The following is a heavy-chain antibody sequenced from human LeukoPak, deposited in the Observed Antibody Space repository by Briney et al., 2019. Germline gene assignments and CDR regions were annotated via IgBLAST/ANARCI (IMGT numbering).Heavy chain of an antibody. CDR1: GGAISSYY. CDR3: ARDADYGGNSGAWFDP. V-gene: IGHV4-59*01. Sequence: PSETLSLTCTVSGGAISSYYWSWIRQPPGKGLEWIGYIYYSGSTNYNPSLKSRVTISGDTSKNQFSLKLISVTAVDTAVYSCARDADYGGNSGAWFDPRGQGTLVTVSS. J-gene: IGHJ5*02. D-gene: IGHD4-23*01. CDR2: IYYSGST.